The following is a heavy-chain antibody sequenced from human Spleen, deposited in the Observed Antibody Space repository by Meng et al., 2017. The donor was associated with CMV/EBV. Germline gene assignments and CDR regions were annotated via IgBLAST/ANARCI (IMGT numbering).Heavy chain of an antibody. CDR2: IYPGDSDT. Sequence: GSGYSFTSYGIGWVRQMPGKGLEWMGIIYPGDSDTRYSPSFQGQVTISADKSISTAYLQWSSLKASDTAMYYCARQYRYSGSYYFDYWGQGTLVTVSS. J-gene: IGHJ4*02. CDR3: ARQYRYSGSYYFDY. D-gene: IGHD1-26*01. CDR1: GYSFTSYG. V-gene: IGHV5-51*01.